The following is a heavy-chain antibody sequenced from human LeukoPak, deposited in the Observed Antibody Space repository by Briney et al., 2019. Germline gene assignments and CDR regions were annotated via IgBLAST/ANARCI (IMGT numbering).Heavy chain of an antibody. Sequence: GGSVRLSCVASGFTFSQFTMNWVRQAPGKGLEWVSSISSSSVHIYYADSMKGRFNVSRDNAKNAVYLQMNSLRAEDTAVYYCARDPYNAGTSLADYWGQGTLVTVYS. CDR1: GFTFSQFT. D-gene: IGHD1-1*01. CDR3: ARDPYNAGTSLADY. J-gene: IGHJ4*02. CDR2: ISSSSVHI. V-gene: IGHV3-21*01.